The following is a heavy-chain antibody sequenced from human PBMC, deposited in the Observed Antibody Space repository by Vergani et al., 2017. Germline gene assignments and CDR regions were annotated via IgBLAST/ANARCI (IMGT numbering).Heavy chain of an antibody. CDR2: IYSGGST. J-gene: IGHJ3*02. Sequence: EVQLVESGGGLVQPGGSLRLSCAASGFTVSSNYMSWVRQAPGKGLEWVSVIYSGGSTYYADSVKGRFTISRDNSKNTLYLQMNNLRAEDTAVYYCARFIVVVPAADDAFDIWGQGTMVTVSS. D-gene: IGHD2-2*01. CDR1: GFTVSSNY. CDR3: ARFIVVVPAADDAFDI. V-gene: IGHV3-66*02.